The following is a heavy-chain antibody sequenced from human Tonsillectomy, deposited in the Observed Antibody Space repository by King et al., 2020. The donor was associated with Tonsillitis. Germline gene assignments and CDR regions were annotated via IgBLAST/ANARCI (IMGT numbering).Heavy chain of an antibody. V-gene: IGHV3-48*01. CDR1: GFTFSTYT. D-gene: IGHD1-26*01. J-gene: IGHJ3*02. CDR3: ARDGVGATPGDVFDI. CDR2: ISSSGSTI. Sequence: DGQLVQSGGGLVKPGGSLRLSCAASGFTFSTYTMNWVRQAPGKGLEWVSYISSSGSTIYYADPVKGRFTISRDNAKNSLLLQMNSLRAEDTAVYYCARDGVGATPGDVFDIWGQGTMVTVSS.